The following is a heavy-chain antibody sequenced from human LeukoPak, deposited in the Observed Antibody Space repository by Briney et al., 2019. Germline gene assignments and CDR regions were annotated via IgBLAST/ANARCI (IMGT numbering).Heavy chain of an antibody. J-gene: IGHJ4*02. V-gene: IGHV3-23*01. CDR3: AKWGDYDVLTGYYDPDN. CDR2: IVGSGANT. Sequence: GASLRLSCAASGFIFSNYAMSWARQAPGKGLEWVSAIVGSGANTYYADSVKGRFTISRDNPRNTLYLQMNSLRAEDTAVYYCAKWGDYDVLTGYYDPDNWGQGALVTVSS. D-gene: IGHD3-9*01. CDR1: GFIFSNYA.